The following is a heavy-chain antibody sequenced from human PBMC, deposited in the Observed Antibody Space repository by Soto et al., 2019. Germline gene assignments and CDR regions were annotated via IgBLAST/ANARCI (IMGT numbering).Heavy chain of an antibody. J-gene: IGHJ5*02. CDR3: ARGDYGQYDADNWFDP. CDR2: VCPGGRT. Sequence: QVRLQQWGAGLVRPSETLSLPCAVYGGSFNNYCWSWIRQPTGKGLEWIGEVCPGGRTNYSPTLKRGVRIAVEGSQNQFSLRLTSVTVADTAVYYCARGDYGQYDADNWFDPWGQGNLVIVAA. D-gene: IGHD3-10*01. V-gene: IGHV4-34*02. CDR1: GGSFNNYC.